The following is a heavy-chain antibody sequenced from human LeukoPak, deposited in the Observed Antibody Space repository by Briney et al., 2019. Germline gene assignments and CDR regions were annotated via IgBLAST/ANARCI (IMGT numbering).Heavy chain of an antibody. V-gene: IGHV3-7*01. CDR2: ITPDGSQK. CDR1: GFIFSSYW. Sequence: GGSLRLSCAASGFIFSSYWMSWVRQAPGKGLEWVANITPDGSQKYYVDSVRGRFTISRDNGKNSLYLQMNSLRAEDTAVYYCADPDSGWGQGTLVTVSS. D-gene: IGHD6-19*01. CDR3: ADPDSG. J-gene: IGHJ4*02.